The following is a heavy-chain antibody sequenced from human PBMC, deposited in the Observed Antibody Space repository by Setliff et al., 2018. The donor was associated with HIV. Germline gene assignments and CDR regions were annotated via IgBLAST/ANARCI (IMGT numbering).Heavy chain of an antibody. CDR3: ARDATRGGDFDF. D-gene: IGHD1-26*01. CDR2: IKEDGSET. CDR1: GFTFSNFW. J-gene: IGHJ4*02. V-gene: IGHV3-7*01. Sequence: SLRLSCATSGFTFSNFWMTWVRQAPGKGLEWVANIKEDGSETFYVDSVKGRFTMSRDNAKNLVYLEMNSLKVEDTAVYYCARDATRGGDFDFWGQGTLVTVSS.